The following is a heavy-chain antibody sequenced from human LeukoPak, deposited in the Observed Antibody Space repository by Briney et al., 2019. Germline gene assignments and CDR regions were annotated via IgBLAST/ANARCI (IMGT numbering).Heavy chain of an antibody. CDR3: ARVSVIEYCSSTSCHIERGWFDP. Sequence: SVKVSCKASGGTFSSHAISWVRQAPGQGLEWMGGIIPIFGTANYAQKFQGRVTITADESTSTAYMELSSLRSEDTAVYYCARVSVIEYCSSTSCHIERGWFDPWGQGTLVTVSS. CDR1: GGTFSSHA. D-gene: IGHD2-2*02. CDR2: IIPIFGTA. V-gene: IGHV1-69*13. J-gene: IGHJ5*02.